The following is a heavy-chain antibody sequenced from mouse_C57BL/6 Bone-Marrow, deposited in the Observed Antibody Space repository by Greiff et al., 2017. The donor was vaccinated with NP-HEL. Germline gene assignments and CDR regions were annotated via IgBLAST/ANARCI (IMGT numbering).Heavy chain of an antibody. V-gene: IGHV1-82*01. CDR3: VRVYYGNYGTPGGFDV. CDR1: GYAFSSSW. D-gene: IGHD2-1*01. Sequence: VQLQQSGPELVKPGASVKISCKASGYAFSSSWMNWVKQRPGKGLEWIGRIYPGDGDTNYNGKFKGKATLTADKSSSTAYMQRSSLTAENSAVDVCVRVYYGNYGTPGGFDVWGTGTTVTVSS. CDR2: IYPGDGDT. J-gene: IGHJ1*03.